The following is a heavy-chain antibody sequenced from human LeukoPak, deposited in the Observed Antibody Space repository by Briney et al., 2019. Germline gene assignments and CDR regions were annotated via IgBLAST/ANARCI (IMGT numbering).Heavy chain of an antibody. CDR3: ARATGGGVFLHDAFDL. CDR2: IYPGDSDT. V-gene: IGHV5-51*01. CDR1: GYRFTTSW. Sequence: GESLKISCRGSGYRFTTSWIAWVRQLPGKGLECMGIIYPGDSDTIYGPSFQGQVTISADKSINTAYLEWSSLKASDTAMYYCARATGGGVFLHDAFDLWGQGTMVTVSS. J-gene: IGHJ3*01. D-gene: IGHD3-16*01.